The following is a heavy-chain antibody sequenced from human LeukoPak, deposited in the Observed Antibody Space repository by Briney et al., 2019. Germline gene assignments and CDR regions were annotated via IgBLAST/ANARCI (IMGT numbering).Heavy chain of an antibody. D-gene: IGHD3-10*01. J-gene: IGHJ5*02. CDR1: GGSISSYY. V-gene: IGHV4-59*01. Sequence: SETLSLTCTVSGGSISSYYWSWIRQPPGKGLEWIGYIYYSGSTNYNPSLKSRVTISVDTSKNQFSLKLSSVTAADTAVYYCAREFGASIEKLAASDGNWSDPWGQGTLVTVSS. CDR3: AREFGASIEKLAASDGNWSDP. CDR2: IYYSGST.